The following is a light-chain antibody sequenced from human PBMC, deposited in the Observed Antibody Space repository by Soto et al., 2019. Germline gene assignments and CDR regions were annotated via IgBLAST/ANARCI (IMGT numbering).Light chain of an antibody. CDR2: DAS. CDR1: QSISSR. V-gene: IGKV1-5*01. CDR3: QQYDCYPWT. Sequence: DIQMTQSPSTLSASVGDRVTITCRASQSISSRLAWYQQKPGKAPKLLIYDASSLDSGVPSSFSGSGSGRSFTRTISSLEPDDFATYYGQQYDCYPWTFGQGTKVEIK. J-gene: IGKJ1*01.